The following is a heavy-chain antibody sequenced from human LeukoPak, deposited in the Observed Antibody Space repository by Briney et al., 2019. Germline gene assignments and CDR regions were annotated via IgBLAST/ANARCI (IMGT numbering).Heavy chain of an antibody. Sequence: PSGTLSLTCAVSGGSISSSNWWSWVRQPPGKGLEWIGEIYHSGSTNYNPSLKSRVTISVDTSKNQFSLKLSSVTAADTAVYYCARGDTMIREYYYYYGMDVWGQGTTVTVSS. D-gene: IGHD3-22*01. CDR3: ARGDTMIREYYYYYGMDV. CDR1: GGSISSSNW. V-gene: IGHV4-4*02. J-gene: IGHJ6*02. CDR2: IYHSGST.